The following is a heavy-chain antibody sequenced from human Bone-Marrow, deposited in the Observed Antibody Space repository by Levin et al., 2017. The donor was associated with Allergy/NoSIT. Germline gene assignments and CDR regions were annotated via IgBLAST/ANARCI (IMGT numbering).Heavy chain of an antibody. CDR2: FYSGGDT. V-gene: IGHV4-59*08. CDR1: GDSITRYY. J-gene: IGHJ4*01. D-gene: IGHD2-21*02. CDR3: ARHRSHIVVVTALDY. Sequence: SETLSLTCTVSGDSITRYYWSWIRQPPGKGLEWIGYFYSGGDTNHNPSLKSRASISIDTSRHQLSLKLSSVTASDTAVYYCARHRSHIVVVTALDYWGPGTLVTVSS.